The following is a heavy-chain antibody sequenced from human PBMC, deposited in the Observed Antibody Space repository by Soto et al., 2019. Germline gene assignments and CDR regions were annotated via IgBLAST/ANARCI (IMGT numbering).Heavy chain of an antibody. CDR1: SASISSEQR. CDR2: IHHSGST. V-gene: IGHV4-4*02. CDR3: ARSFGWYAIDQ. Sequence: SETLSLTCAVSSASISSEQRWSWVRQPPGKGLEWIGEIHHSGSTNKNPSLKSRVTMSVDKSKNQFSLNLNSVTAADTAVYYCARSFGWYAIDQWGQGTLVTSPQ. D-gene: IGHD6-19*01. J-gene: IGHJ4*02.